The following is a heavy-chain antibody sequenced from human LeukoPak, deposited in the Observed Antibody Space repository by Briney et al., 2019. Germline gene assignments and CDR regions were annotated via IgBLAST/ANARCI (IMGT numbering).Heavy chain of an antibody. CDR3: ARQVSEYFDY. Sequence: SETLSLTCTVSGGSINSYYWSWIRQPPGKGLEWIGYIYYSGNTNYNPSLKSRVTLSVDTSKNEVSLKLSSVTAADTAVYYCARQVSEYFDYWGQGTLVTVSS. CDR1: GGSINSYY. V-gene: IGHV4-59*08. J-gene: IGHJ4*02. D-gene: IGHD3-10*01. CDR2: IYYSGNT.